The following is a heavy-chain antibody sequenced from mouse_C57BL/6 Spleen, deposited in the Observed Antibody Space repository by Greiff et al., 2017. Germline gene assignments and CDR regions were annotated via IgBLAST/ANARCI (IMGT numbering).Heavy chain of an antibody. CDR3: ARKGLTGTPYDAMDY. Sequence: EVQLQQSGPVLVKPGASVKMSCKASGYTFTDYYMNWVKQSHGKSLEWIGVINPYNGGTSYNQKFKGKATLTVDKSSSTAYMELNSLTSEDSAVYYCARKGLTGTPYDAMDYWGQGTSVTVSS. CDR1: GYTFTDYY. D-gene: IGHD4-1*01. J-gene: IGHJ4*01. V-gene: IGHV1-19*01. CDR2: INPYNGGT.